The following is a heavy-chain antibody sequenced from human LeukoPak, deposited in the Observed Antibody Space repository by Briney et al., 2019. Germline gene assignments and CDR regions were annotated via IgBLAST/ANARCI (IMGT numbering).Heavy chain of an antibody. D-gene: IGHD2-2*01. CDR3: ARDLGFEVPAAMACYYYYMDV. J-gene: IGHJ6*03. CDR2: INPHSGGT. V-gene: IGHV1-2*06. CDR1: GHTFTGYY. Sequence: GASVKVSCKASGHTFTGYYMHWVRQAPGQGREWMGRINPHSGGTNYAQTFQGRVTMTRDTSISTAYMELSRLRSDDTAVYYCARDLGFEVPAAMACYYYYMDVWGKGTTVTVSS.